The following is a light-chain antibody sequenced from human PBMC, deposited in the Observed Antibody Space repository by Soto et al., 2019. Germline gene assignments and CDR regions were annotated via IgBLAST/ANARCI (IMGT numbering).Light chain of an antibody. CDR1: SSDVGAFKY. CDR3: SSYTSTYAVS. Sequence: QSALAQPAYVSGSPGQSITISCTGTSSDVGAFKYVSWYQQHPGKVPKLMIYDVSNRPSGVSNRFSGSKSGNTASLTITGLPPEDEADYYCSSYTSTYAVSFGGGTKLTVL. V-gene: IGLV2-14*01. J-gene: IGLJ2*01. CDR2: DVS.